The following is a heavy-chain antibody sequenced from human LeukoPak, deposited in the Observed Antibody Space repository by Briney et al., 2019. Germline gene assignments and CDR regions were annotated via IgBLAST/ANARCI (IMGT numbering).Heavy chain of an antibody. D-gene: IGHD3-22*01. CDR3: AKVGPAGSGYIDC. CDR1: GFTFNNYA. Sequence: PGGSLRLSCAASGFTFNNYAMSWVRQAPGKGLEWVSVIGGSGGSIHYADSVKGWFTISRDNSKNTLYLEMNSLRAEDTALYYCAKVGPAGSGYIDCWGQGTLVTVSS. J-gene: IGHJ4*02. V-gene: IGHV3-23*01. CDR2: IGGSGGSI.